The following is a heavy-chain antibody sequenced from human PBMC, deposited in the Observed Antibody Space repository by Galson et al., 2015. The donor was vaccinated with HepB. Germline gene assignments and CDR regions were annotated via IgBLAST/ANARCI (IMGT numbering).Heavy chain of an antibody. CDR2: ISYDGSNK. Sequence: SLRLSCAASGFTFSSYAMHWVRQAPGKGLEWVAVISYDGSNKYYADSVKGRFTISRDNSKNTLYLQMNSLRAEDTAVYYCAREWEPPHFFDYWGQGTLVTVSS. V-gene: IGHV3-30-3*01. J-gene: IGHJ4*02. CDR1: GFTFSSYA. CDR3: AREWEPPHFFDY. D-gene: IGHD1-26*01.